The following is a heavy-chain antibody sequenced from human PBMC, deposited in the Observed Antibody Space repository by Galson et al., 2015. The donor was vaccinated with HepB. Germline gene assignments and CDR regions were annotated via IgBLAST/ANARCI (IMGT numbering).Heavy chain of an antibody. CDR1: GFTFGSYS. V-gene: IGHV3-48*01. CDR3: ARDLFGDGFDY. Sequence: SLRLSCAASGFTFGSYSMHWVRQAPGKGLEWISYISLNMNTIDYADSVKGRFTISRDNAKNSLYLQMNSLRAEDTAVYYCARDLFGDGFDYWGQGTLVTVSS. CDR2: ISLNMNTI. J-gene: IGHJ4*02. D-gene: IGHD3-10*02.